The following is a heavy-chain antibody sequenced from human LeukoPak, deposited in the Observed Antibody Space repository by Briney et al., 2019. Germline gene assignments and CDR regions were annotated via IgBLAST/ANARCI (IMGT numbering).Heavy chain of an antibody. J-gene: IGHJ5*02. Sequence: GASLKVSCKASGYTFTSYGISWVRQAPGPGLERMGWISAYNGNTNYAQKLQGNVTMTTDTTTSTAYMELRSLRSDDTAVYYCARGRVCSSTSCFNWFDPWGQGTLVTVPS. D-gene: IGHD2-2*01. CDR2: ISAYNGNT. V-gene: IGHV1-18*01. CDR1: GYTFTSYG. CDR3: ARGRVCSSTSCFNWFDP.